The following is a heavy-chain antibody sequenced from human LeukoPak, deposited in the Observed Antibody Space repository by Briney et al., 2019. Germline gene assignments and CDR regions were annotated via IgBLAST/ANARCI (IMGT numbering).Heavy chain of an antibody. Sequence: ASVKVSCKASGGTFSSYAISWVRQAPGPGLEWMGGIIPIFGTANYAQKFQGRVTITADKSTSTAYMELSSLRSGDTAVYYCARDKVTLLWFGESRYYGMDVWGKGTTVTVSS. D-gene: IGHD3-10*01. J-gene: IGHJ6*04. V-gene: IGHV1-69*06. CDR1: GGTFSSYA. CDR2: IIPIFGTA. CDR3: ARDKVTLLWFGESRYYGMDV.